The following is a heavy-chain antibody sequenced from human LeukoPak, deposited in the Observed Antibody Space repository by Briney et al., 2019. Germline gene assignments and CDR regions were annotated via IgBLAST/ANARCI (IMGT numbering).Heavy chain of an antibody. CDR1: GFTFSSYA. Sequence: GGSLRLSCAASGFTFSSYAMSWVRQAPGKGPEWVSAISGSGGSTYYADSVKGRFTISRDNSKNTLYLQMNSLRAEDTAVYYCAKSSSGWCGLKWGQGTLVTVSS. V-gene: IGHV3-23*01. CDR3: AKSSSGWCGLK. D-gene: IGHD6-19*01. J-gene: IGHJ4*02. CDR2: ISGSGGST.